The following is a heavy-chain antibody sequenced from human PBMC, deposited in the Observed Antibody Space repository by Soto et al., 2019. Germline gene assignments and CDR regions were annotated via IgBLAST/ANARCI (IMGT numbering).Heavy chain of an antibody. J-gene: IGHJ1*01. CDR3: ARGMTDPPDYYDSSGYDPAEYFQH. CDR1: GGSISSYY. CDR2: IYNSGST. Sequence: PSETLSLTCTVSGGSISSYYWSWIRQPPGKGLEWIGYIYNSGSTSYNPSLKSRATISVDTSKNQFSLKLSSVTAADTAVYYCARGMTDPPDYYDSSGYDPAEYFQHWGQGTLVTVSS. V-gene: IGHV4-59*12. D-gene: IGHD3-22*01.